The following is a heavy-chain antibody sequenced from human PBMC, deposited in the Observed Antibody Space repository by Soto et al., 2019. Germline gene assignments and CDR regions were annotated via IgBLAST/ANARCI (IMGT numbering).Heavy chain of an antibody. V-gene: IGHV4-39*01. J-gene: IGHJ6*02. Sequence: SETLSLSCTVSGGSISSSSYYWGWIRQPPGKGLEWIGSIYYSGSTYYNPSLRSRVTISVDTSKNQFSLKLSSVTAADTAVYYCAINRGLIRYGMDVWGQGTTVTVSS. CDR3: AINRGLIRYGMDV. CDR2: IYYSGST. D-gene: IGHD1-26*01. CDR1: GGSISSSSYY.